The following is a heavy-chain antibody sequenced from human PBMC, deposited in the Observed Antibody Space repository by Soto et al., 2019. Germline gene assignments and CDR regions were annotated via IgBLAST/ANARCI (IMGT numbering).Heavy chain of an antibody. Sequence: SETLSLTCTVSGDSIISGSYWGVIRHPPGEGPEWIASIYHGGTTFYNPSLKSRISISVDTSKNQFSLRLTSVTAADTATYYCARVHVMVVAGSTFDYWGRGTLVTVSS. CDR1: GDSIISGSY. CDR2: IYHGGTT. J-gene: IGHJ4*03. D-gene: IGHD6-19*01. V-gene: IGHV4-38-2*02. CDR3: ARVHVMVVAGSTFDY.